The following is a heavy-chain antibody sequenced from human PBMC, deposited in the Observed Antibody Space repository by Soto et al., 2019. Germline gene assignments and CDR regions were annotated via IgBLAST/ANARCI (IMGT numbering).Heavy chain of an antibody. Sequence: QITLKESGPTLVKPTQTLTLTCTFSGFSLTTAGAGVGWIRQPPGKALEWLALIYWNDDTRYRPSLKSRLTITKDTSKNQVVRRMTNMDPVDTATYYCAHRGYGNYPRDNWFDPWGQGILVIVSS. D-gene: IGHD4-17*01. CDR3: AHRGYGNYPRDNWFDP. J-gene: IGHJ5*02. CDR2: IYWNDDT. CDR1: GFSLTTAGAG. V-gene: IGHV2-5*01.